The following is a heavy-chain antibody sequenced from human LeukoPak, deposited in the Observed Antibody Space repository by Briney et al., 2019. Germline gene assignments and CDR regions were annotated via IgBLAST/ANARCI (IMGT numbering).Heavy chain of an antibody. J-gene: IGHJ3*02. CDR3: ARDRMKRWLQLSPISRGGDAFDI. CDR1: GGSFSGYY. Sequence: SETLSLTCAVYGGSFSGYYWSWIRQPPGKGLEWIGEINHSGSTNYNPSLKSRVTISVDTSKNQFSLKLSSVTAADTAVYYCARDRMKRWLQLSPISRGGDAFDIWGQGTMVTVSS. CDR2: INHSGST. D-gene: IGHD5-24*01. V-gene: IGHV4-34*01.